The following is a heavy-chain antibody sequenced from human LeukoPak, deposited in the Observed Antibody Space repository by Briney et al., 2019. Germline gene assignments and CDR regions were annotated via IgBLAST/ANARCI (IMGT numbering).Heavy chain of an antibody. D-gene: IGHD5-18*01. CDR1: GFTFSDYY. J-gene: IGHJ4*02. CDR3: AKVAEGITWIQLFDY. CDR2: ISSSGSTI. Sequence: KSGGSLRLSCAASGFTFSDYYMSWIRQAPGKGLEWVSYISSSGSTIYYADSVKGRFTISRDNAKNSLYLQMNSLRAEDTAVYYCAKVAEGITWIQLFDYWGQGTLVTVSS. V-gene: IGHV3-11*01.